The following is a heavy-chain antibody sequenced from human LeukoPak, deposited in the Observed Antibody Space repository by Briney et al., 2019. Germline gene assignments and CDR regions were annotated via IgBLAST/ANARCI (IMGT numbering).Heavy chain of an antibody. CDR2: IWYDGSNK. CDR3: ARDHRTAMVTDFDY. Sequence: GGSLRLSCAASGFTFSSYGMHWVRQAPGKGLEWVAVIWYDGSNKYYADSVKGRFTISRDNSKNTLYLQMNSLRAEDTAVHYCARDHRTAMVTDFDYWGQGTLVTVSS. J-gene: IGHJ4*02. V-gene: IGHV3-33*01. CDR1: GFTFSSYG. D-gene: IGHD5-18*01.